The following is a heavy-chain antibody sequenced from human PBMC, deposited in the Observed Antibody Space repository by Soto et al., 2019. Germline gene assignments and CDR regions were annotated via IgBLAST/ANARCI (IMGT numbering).Heavy chain of an antibody. CDR1: AYRFTTYC. V-gene: IGHV5-10-1*01. CDR2: IDPRASYT. CDR3: ARETSALELCNWLGT. D-gene: IGHD3-10*01. J-gene: IGHJ5*02. Sequence: PGDAVKVSCEASAYRFTTYCISWARQMLGKGLEWMGAIDPRASYTKSCSSFQGHVTMSVDKSVSTAYLLWNSLNASHTARYYWARETSALELCNWLGTWRPGTRVTVAS.